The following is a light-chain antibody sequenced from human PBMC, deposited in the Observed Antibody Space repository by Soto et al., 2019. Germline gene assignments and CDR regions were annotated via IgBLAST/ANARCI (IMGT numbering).Light chain of an antibody. Sequence: EIALTQSPGTLSLSPGERATLSCRASQGVGNKYLAWYQQRPGQAPSLLIYAASSRATGVPDRFSGSGSWTDFTLPISRLELEDFEVYYCQQYINALGITFGKGTRLEFK. CDR3: QQYINALGIT. CDR1: QGVGNKY. CDR2: AAS. J-gene: IGKJ5*01. V-gene: IGKV3-20*01.